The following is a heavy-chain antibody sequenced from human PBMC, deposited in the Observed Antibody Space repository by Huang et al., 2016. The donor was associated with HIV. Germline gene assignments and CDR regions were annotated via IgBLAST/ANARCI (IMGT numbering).Heavy chain of an antibody. CDR1: GGPFRSYS. CDR2: RMAFFDSP. V-gene: IGHV1-69*13. D-gene: IGHD4-4*01. CDR3: ARGSLEYSVSSSLDY. J-gene: IGHJ4*02. Sequence: QVQLLQSGAEVKKPGSSVKVSCKASGGPFRSYSIAWVRQAPGQGLEWIASRMAFFDSPKYAQKLQGRVRVTADESTSTVYMELRDLRPDDTAVSFCARGSLEYSVSSSLDYWGQGTHVTVSS.